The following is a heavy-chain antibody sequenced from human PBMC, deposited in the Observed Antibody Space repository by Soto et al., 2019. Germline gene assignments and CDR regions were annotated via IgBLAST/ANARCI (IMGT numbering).Heavy chain of an antibody. J-gene: IGHJ5*02. D-gene: IGHD6-19*01. V-gene: IGHV1-3*01. Sequence: ASVKVSCKASGYTFTTYAMHLVRQAPGQRLEWMGWINAGNGNTKYSQKFQGRVTITRDTSASTAYMELSSLRSEDTAVYYCARDRSVAVAGPGWFHPWGKGTLVTVSS. CDR3: ARDRSVAVAGPGWFHP. CDR2: INAGNGNT. CDR1: GYTFTTYA.